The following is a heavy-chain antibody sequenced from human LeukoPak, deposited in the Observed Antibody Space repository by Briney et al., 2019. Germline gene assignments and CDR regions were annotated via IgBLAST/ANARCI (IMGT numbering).Heavy chain of an antibody. CDR3: ARGPHSSGWYARDAFDI. J-gene: IGHJ3*02. V-gene: IGHV3-21*01. CDR1: GFTFSSYS. CDR2: ISSSSSYI. Sequence: GSLRLSCAASGFTFSSYSMNWVRQAPGKGLEWVSSISSSSSYIYYADSVKGRFTISRDNAKNSLYLQMNSLRAEDTAVYYCARGPHSSGWYARDAFDIWGQGTMVTVSS. D-gene: IGHD6-19*01.